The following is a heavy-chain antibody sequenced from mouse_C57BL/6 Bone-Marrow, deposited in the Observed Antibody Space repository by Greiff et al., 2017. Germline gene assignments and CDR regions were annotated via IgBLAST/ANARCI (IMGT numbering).Heavy chain of an antibody. V-gene: IGHV1-26*01. CDR3: ARWGY. CDR1: GYTFTDYY. CDR2: INPNNGGT. Sequence: EVQLQQSGPELVKPGASVKISCKASGYTFTDYYMNWVKQSHGKSLEWIGDINPNNGGTSYNQKFKGKDTLTVDKSSSTAYMELRSLTSEDSAVYYCARWGYWGQGTTLTVSS. J-gene: IGHJ2*01.